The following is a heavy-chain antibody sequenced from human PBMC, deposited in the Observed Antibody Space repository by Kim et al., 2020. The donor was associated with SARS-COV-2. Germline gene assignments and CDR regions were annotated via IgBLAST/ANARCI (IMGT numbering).Heavy chain of an antibody. D-gene: IGHD3-3*01. J-gene: IGHJ4*02. CDR2: IYYSGST. CDR3: ARLRAMPFGVVIRGYYFDY. CDR1: GGSISSSSYY. V-gene: IGHV4-39*01. Sequence: SETLSLTCTVSGGSISSSSYYWGWIRQPPGKGLEWIGTIYYSGSTYYNPSLKSRVSTSVDTSKNQFSLKLSSVTAADTAVYYWARLRAMPFGVVIRGYYFDYWGQGTLVTVSS.